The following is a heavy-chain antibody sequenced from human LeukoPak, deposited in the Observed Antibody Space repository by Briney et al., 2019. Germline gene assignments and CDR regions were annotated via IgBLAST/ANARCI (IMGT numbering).Heavy chain of an antibody. CDR2: IYYSGNS. D-gene: IGHD2-21*02. Sequence: SETLSLTCTVSGGSISSHYWSWIRQPPGKGLEWIGYIYYSGNSNYNPSLKSRVTISVDTSKNQFSLKLISVTAADTAVYYCARVKGVVTAILDYWGQGTLVTVSS. CDR1: GGSISSHY. J-gene: IGHJ4*02. V-gene: IGHV4-59*11. CDR3: ARVKGVVTAILDY.